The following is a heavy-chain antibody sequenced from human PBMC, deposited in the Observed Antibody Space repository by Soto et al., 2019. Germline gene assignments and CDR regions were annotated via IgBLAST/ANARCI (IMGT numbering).Heavy chain of an antibody. J-gene: IGHJ4*02. V-gene: IGHV3-23*01. CDR2: ISGSGGST. Sequence: EVQLLESGGGLVQPGGSLRLSCAASGFTFSSYAMSWVRQAPGKGLEWVSVISGSGGSTYYADSVKGRFTISRDNSKNTLYVQMNSLRAEDTAVYYCAKDPASGDRPSWGQGTLVTVSS. CDR3: AKDPASGDRPS. CDR1: GFTFSSYA. D-gene: IGHD4-17*01.